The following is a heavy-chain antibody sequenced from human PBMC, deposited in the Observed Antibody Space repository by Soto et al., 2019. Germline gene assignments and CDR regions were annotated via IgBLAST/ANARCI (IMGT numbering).Heavy chain of an antibody. D-gene: IGHD3-3*01. CDR3: VKDVGSRRYDFTNFDS. V-gene: IGHV3-9*01. CDR2: IDWNRATV. CDR1: GFIFDDYA. J-gene: IGHJ4*02. Sequence: PGGSLRLSCLASGFIFDDYAIHWVRQVAGKGLEWVSGIDWNRATVGYADSVKGRFTLSRDNARNSVVLQMNSLRPEDTAVYYCVKDVGSRRYDFTNFDSWGQGTLVTVSS.